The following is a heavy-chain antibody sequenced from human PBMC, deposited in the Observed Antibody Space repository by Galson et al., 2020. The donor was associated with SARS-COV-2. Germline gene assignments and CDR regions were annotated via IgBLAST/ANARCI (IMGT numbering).Heavy chain of an antibody. CDR1: GFTFSSYA. CDR3: AKDQREWAWNDIHY. J-gene: IGHJ4*02. D-gene: IGHD1-1*01. CDR2: ISGSGGST. V-gene: IGHV3-23*01. Sequence: TGGSLRLSCAASGFTFSSYAMSWVRQAPGKGLEWVSAISGSGGSTYYADSVKGRFTISRDNSKNTLYLQMNSLRAEDTAVYYCAKDQREWAWNDIHYWGQGTLVTVSS.